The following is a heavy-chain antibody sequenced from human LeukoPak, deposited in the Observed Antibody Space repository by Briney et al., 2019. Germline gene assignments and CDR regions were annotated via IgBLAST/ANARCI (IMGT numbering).Heavy chain of an antibody. CDR1: GFTFSSYW. CDR3: ARSRYGDY. CDR2: IKQDGSEK. V-gene: IGHV3-7*01. J-gene: IGHJ4*02. Sequence: GALRLSCSASGFTFSSYWMIWVRQAPGKRPEWVANIKQDGSEKSYVDSAKGRFTISRDNAKNSLYLQINSLRAEDTAVYYSARSRYGDYWGQGTLVTVSS. D-gene: IGHD3-16*01.